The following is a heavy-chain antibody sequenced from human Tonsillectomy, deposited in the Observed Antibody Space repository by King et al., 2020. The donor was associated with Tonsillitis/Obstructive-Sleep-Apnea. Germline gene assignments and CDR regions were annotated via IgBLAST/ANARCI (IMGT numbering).Heavy chain of an antibody. V-gene: IGHV3-33*06. CDR3: AKDHYDSSGYPWAFDI. CDR1: RFTFRSFG. Sequence: VQLVESGGGVVQPGRSLRLSCAASRFTFRSFGMHWVRQAPDKGLEWVAVIWYDGSNKYYADSVKGRFTISRDNSKNTLYLQMNRLRAEDTAVYYCAKDHYDSSGYPWAFDIWGQGTMVTVSS. D-gene: IGHD3-22*01. CDR2: IWYDGSNK. J-gene: IGHJ3*02.